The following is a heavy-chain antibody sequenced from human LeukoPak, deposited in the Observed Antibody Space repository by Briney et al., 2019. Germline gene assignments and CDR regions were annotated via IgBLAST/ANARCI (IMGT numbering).Heavy chain of an antibody. CDR3: ARVGGGWQGSSFDY. CDR1: GYTFTGYY. CDR2: INPNSGGT. J-gene: IGHJ4*02. V-gene: IGHV1-2*06. Sequence: SVKVSYKASGYTFTGYYMHWVRQAPGQGLEWMGRINPNSGGTNYAQKFQGRVTMTRDTSISTAYMELSRLRSDDTAVYYCARVGGGWQGSSFDYWGQGTLVTVSS. D-gene: IGHD6-19*01.